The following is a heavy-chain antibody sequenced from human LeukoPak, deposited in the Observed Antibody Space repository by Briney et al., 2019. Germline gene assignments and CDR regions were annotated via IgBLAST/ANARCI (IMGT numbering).Heavy chain of an antibody. CDR1: GYTFTSYG. Sequence: ASVKVSCKASGYTFTSYGISWLRQAPGQGLEWMGIINPSGGSTSYAQKLQGRVTMTRDMSTSTVYMELSRLRSEDTAVYYCARDGGKYCSGGSCYSLWYYYYYMDVWGKGTTVTVSS. CDR3: ARDGGKYCSGGSCYSLWYYYYYMDV. J-gene: IGHJ6*03. D-gene: IGHD2-15*01. V-gene: IGHV1-46*01. CDR2: INPSGGST.